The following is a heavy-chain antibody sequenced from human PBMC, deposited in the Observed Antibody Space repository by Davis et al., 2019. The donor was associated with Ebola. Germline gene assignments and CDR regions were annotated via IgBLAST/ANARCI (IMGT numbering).Heavy chain of an antibody. CDR2: ISSSGSTI. J-gene: IGHJ6*02. CDR3: ARVFSGGTRGYYYYGMDV. V-gene: IGHV3-11*04. CDR1: GFTFSDYY. D-gene: IGHD3-16*01. Sequence: GESLKISCAASGFTFSDYYVSWIRQAPGKGLEWVSYISSSGSTIYYADSLKGRFTISRDNAKNSLYLQMNSLRAEDTAVYYCARVFSGGTRGYYYYGMDVWGQGTTVTVSS.